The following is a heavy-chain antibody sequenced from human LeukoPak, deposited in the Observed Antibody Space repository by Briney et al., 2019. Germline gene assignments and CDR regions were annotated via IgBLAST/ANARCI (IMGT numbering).Heavy chain of an antibody. V-gene: IGHV3-30*18. J-gene: IGHJ4*02. CDR2: ISYDGSNK. CDR1: GFTFSSYG. CDR3: AKPLRPYYYDSSGYYYDY. Sequence: GGSLRLSCAASGFTFSSYGMHWVRQAPGKGLEWVAVISYDGSNKYYADSVKGRFTISRDNSKNTLYLQMNSLRAEDTAVYYCAKPLRPYYYDSSGYYYDYWGQGTLVTVSS. D-gene: IGHD3-22*01.